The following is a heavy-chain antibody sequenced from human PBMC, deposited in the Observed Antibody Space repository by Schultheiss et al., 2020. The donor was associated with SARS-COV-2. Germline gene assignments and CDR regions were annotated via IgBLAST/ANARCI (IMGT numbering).Heavy chain of an antibody. CDR1: GYTFTGYY. D-gene: IGHD3-3*01. CDR3: ARGYDDFWSGASGHSDV. J-gene: IGHJ6*02. V-gene: IGHV1-2*02. Sequence: ASVKVSCKASGYTFTGYYMHWVRQAPGQGLEWMGWMNPNSGNTGYAQKFQGRVTMTRDTSISTAYMELSRLRSDDTAVYYCARGYDDFWSGASGHSDVWGQGTTVTVSS. CDR2: MNPNSGNT.